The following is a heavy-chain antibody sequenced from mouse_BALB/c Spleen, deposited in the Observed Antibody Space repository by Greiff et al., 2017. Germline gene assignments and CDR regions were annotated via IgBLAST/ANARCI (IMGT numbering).Heavy chain of an antibody. CDR1: GFTFSSFG. CDR2: ISSGSSTI. CDR3: ARPSSYYGSSSWFAY. Sequence: DVMLVESGGGLVQPGGSRKLSCAASGFTFSSFGMHWVRQAPEKGLEWVAYISSGSSTIYYADTVKGRFTISRDNPKNTLFLQMTSLRSEDTAMYYCARPSSYYGSSSWFAYWGQGTLVTVSA. D-gene: IGHD1-1*01. J-gene: IGHJ3*01. V-gene: IGHV5-17*02.